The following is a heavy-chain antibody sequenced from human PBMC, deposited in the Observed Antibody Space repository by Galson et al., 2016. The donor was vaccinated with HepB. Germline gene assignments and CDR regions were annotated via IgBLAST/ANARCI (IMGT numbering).Heavy chain of an antibody. V-gene: IGHV1-46*02. CDR1: EYTFNTYS. Sequence: VKVSCKASEYTFNTYSMHWVRQAPGQGLEWMGIIKPSGGNTIYAQKFQDRITMTRDTSTSTVYMELISLRSEDTAVYYCARELDHSFHFDYWGQGTLLTVSS. CDR2: IKPSGGNT. J-gene: IGHJ4*02. CDR3: ARELDHSFHFDY. D-gene: IGHD1-14*01.